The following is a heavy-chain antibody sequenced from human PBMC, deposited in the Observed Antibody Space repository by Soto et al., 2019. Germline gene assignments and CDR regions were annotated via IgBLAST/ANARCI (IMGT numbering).Heavy chain of an antibody. Sequence: GASVKVSCKASGGTFSSYAISWVRQAPGQGLEWMGGIIPIFGTANYAQKFRGRVTITADKSTSTAYMELSSLRSEDTAVYYCASYGWEHDYWGQGTLVTVSS. J-gene: IGHJ4*02. D-gene: IGHD6-19*01. CDR2: IIPIFGTA. CDR1: GGTFSSYA. V-gene: IGHV1-69*06. CDR3: ASYGWEHDY.